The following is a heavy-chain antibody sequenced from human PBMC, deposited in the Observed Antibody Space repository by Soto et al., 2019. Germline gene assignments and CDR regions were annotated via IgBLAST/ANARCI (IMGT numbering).Heavy chain of an antibody. CDR3: ARGAVAKFDY. CDR2: FIAMLGTS. CDR1: GGTFGSHG. V-gene: IGHV1-69*01. D-gene: IGHD2-21*01. J-gene: IGHJ4*02. Sequence: QVQLLQSGAEVEKPGSSVKVSCKASGGTFGSHGVAWVRQDPGQGLEWMGGFIAMLGTSTYAKMVQGRATITADESLTSSYLELRSLRSEYTAVYFCARGAVAKFDYWGQGTVVTVSS.